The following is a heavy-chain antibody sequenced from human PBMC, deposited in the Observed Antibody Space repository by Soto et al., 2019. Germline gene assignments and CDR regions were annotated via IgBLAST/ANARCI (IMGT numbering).Heavy chain of an antibody. J-gene: IGHJ4*02. D-gene: IGHD2-2*01. CDR1: GYTFPSYG. V-gene: IGHV1-18*04. CDR2: ISAYNGNT. CDR3: ARSDIVVVPASHWELDY. Sequence: ASVKVSCKASGYTFPSYGINWVRPAPGKGGEGMGAISAYNGNTNYEQKLQSRITMTTDASARTAYMELRSLRSVDTAVYYCARSDIVVVPASHWELDYWGQGTLVTVSS.